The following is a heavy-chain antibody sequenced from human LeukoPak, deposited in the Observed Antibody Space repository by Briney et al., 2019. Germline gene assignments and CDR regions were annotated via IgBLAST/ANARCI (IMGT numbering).Heavy chain of an antibody. CDR2: INHSGST. CDR1: GGSFSGYY. Sequence: PSETLSLTCAVYGGSFSGYYWSWIRQPPGKGLEWIGEINHSGSTNYSPSLKSRVTISVDTSKNQLSLKLSSVTAADTAVYYCARADPYDFWSGYISFHGPFDYWGQGTLVTVSS. CDR3: ARADPYDFWSGYISFHGPFDY. J-gene: IGHJ4*02. D-gene: IGHD3-3*01. V-gene: IGHV4-34*01.